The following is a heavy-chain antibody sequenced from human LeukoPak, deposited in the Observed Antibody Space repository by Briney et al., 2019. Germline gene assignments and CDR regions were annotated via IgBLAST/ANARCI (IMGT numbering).Heavy chain of an antibody. Sequence: SETLSLTCTVSGDSISGFYWSWIRQPPGKGLEWIGQIYYSGNTHYNPSLRSRVTMSVDTSKKQLSLRLNSVTAADTAVYYCARHGPNYYESSGYFDYWGQGTLVTVSS. V-gene: IGHV4-59*08. D-gene: IGHD3-22*01. CDR3: ARHGPNYYESSGYFDY. CDR1: GDSISGFY. J-gene: IGHJ4*02. CDR2: IYYSGNT.